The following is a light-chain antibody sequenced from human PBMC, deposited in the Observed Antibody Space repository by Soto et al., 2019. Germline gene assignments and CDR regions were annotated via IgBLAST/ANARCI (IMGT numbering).Light chain of an antibody. CDR1: QSVRSDY. J-gene: IGKJ1*01. CDR2: GAS. CDR3: QQYGSSGT. V-gene: IGKV3-20*01. Sequence: EIVLTQSPATLSLSPGDRATLSCRASQSVRSDYFAWYQRKPGQAPRVIIFGASNRATGIPDRFSGSGSGTDFTLTISRLEPEDFAVYYCQQYGSSGTFGQGTKVDIK.